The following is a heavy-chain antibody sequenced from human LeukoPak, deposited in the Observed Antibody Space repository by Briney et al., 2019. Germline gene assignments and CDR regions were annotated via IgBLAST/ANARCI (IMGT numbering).Heavy chain of an antibody. CDR3: ARVDTAMVSNYYYYYMDV. CDR2: IYYSGST. CDR1: GGSISSGGYY. V-gene: IGHV4-31*03. D-gene: IGHD5-18*01. Sequence: PSETLSLTCTVSGGSISSGGYYWSWIRQHPGKGLEWIGYIYYSGSTYYNPSLKSRVTISVDTSKNQFSLKLSSVTAADTAVYYCARVDTAMVSNYYYYYMDVWGKGTTVTVSS. J-gene: IGHJ6*03.